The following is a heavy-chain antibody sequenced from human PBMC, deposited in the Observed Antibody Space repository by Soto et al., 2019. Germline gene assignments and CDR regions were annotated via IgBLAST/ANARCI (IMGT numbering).Heavy chain of an antibody. V-gene: IGHV3-74*01. Sequence: EVQLVESGGGLVQPGGSLRLSCTASGSTFSTYWMHWVRQAPGKGLVWVSGINSDGNSTGYADSVKGRFTISRDNAKNTLNLQMNSLRAEDTAVYYCARHVAGNRDYWGQGTLVTVSS. CDR3: ARHVAGNRDY. D-gene: IGHD2-15*01. CDR1: GSTFSTYW. CDR2: INSDGNST. J-gene: IGHJ4*02.